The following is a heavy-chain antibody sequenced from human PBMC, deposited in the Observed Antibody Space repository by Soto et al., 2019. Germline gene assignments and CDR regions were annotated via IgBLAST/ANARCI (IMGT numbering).Heavy chain of an antibody. J-gene: IGHJ4*02. D-gene: IGHD3-22*01. CDR2: ISSSDSI. CDR3: ARDLGYYDSSGYFDY. CDR1: GFTLSDYY. V-gene: IGHV3-11*04. Sequence: LRLSCAASGFTLSDYYMSWIRQAPGKGLEWVSYISSSDSIYYADSVKGRFTISRDNAKNSLYLQMNSLRAEDTAVYYCARDLGYYDSSGYFDYWGQGTLVTVSS.